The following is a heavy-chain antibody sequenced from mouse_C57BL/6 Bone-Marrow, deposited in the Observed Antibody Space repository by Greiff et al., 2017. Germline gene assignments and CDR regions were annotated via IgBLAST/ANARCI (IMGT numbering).Heavy chain of an antibody. J-gene: IGHJ3*01. CDR1: GYTFTSYW. CDR3: ARGGYSNYLAWFAY. D-gene: IGHD2-5*01. Sequence: QVQLQQPGAELVRPGSSVKLSCKASGYTFTSYWMHWVKQRPIQGLEWIGNIDPSDSETHYNQKFKDKATLTVDKSSSTAYMQLSSLTSEDSAVYYCARGGYSNYLAWFAYWGQGTLVTVSA. CDR2: IDPSDSET. V-gene: IGHV1-52*01.